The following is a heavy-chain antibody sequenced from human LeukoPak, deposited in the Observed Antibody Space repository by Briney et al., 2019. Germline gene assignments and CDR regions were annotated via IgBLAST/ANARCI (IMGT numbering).Heavy chain of an antibody. V-gene: IGHV3-15*01. CDR3: TAVDFDY. Sequence: PGGSLRLSCAASGFTFSNAWMTWVRQAPGKGLEWVGRIKSKIDDGTTDYAAPVKGRFTISRDDSKNTLSLQMNSLKTEDTAVYYCTAVDFDYWGQGTLVTVSS. CDR1: GFTFSNAW. J-gene: IGHJ4*02. D-gene: IGHD4-23*01. CDR2: IKSKIDDGTT.